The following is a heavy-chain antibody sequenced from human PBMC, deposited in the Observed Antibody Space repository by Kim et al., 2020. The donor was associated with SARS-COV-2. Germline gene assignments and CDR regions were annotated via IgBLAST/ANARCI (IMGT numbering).Heavy chain of an antibody. CDR2: ISRNRDYI. J-gene: IGHJ4*02. CDR1: EFTFSRYS. CDR3: ARDLRLGRPWGFDY. Sequence: GGSLRLSCAASEFTFSRYSMNWVRQAPGKGLEWVSTISRNRDYIYYADSVEGRFTISRDNAKNSLYLQMNSLRADDTAMYYCARDLRLGRPWGFDYWGQG. V-gene: IGHV3-21*01. D-gene: IGHD1-26*01.